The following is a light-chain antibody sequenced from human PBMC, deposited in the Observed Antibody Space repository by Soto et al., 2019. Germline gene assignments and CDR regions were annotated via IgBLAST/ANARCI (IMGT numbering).Light chain of an antibody. Sequence: EIVMTQSPATLSVSPGGSATLSCRASQHVSSNFAWYRQKPGRDPTLLIYRASTRATGIPARFSGSGSGTEFTLTISSLQSEDFAVYYCQQYNNWPYTFGQGTKLEIK. CDR2: RAS. CDR1: QHVSSN. V-gene: IGKV3-15*01. CDR3: QQYNNWPYT. J-gene: IGKJ2*01.